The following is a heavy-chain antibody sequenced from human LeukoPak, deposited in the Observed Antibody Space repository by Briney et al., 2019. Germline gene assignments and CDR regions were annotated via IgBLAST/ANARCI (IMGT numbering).Heavy chain of an antibody. Sequence: ASVKVSYKASGYTFTSYGISWVRQAPGQGLEWMGWISAYNGNTNYAQKLQGRVTMTTDTSTSTAYMELRSLRSDDTAVYYCATTMVRGADDAFDIWGQGTMVTVSS. CDR1: GYTFTSYG. J-gene: IGHJ3*02. CDR3: ATTMVRGADDAFDI. D-gene: IGHD3-10*01. CDR2: ISAYNGNT. V-gene: IGHV1-18*01.